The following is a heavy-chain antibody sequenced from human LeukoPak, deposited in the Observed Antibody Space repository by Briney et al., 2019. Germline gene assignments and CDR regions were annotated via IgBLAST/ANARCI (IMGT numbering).Heavy chain of an antibody. V-gene: IGHV4-39*07. CDR2: IYYSGST. CDR1: GGSISSSSYY. J-gene: IGHJ6*02. D-gene: IGHD2-2*01. CDR3: ARVRLGYCSSTSCYSGRNYYYYYGMDV. Sequence: KSSETLSLTCTVSGGSISSSSYYWGWIRQPPGKGLEWIGSIYYSGSTYYNPSLKSRVTISVDTSKNQFSLKLSSVTAADTAVYYCARVRLGYCSSTSCYSGRNYYYYYGMDVWGQGTTVTVSS.